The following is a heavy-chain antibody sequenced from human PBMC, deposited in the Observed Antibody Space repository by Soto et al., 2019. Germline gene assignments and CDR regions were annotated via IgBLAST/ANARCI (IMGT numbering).Heavy chain of an antibody. CDR2: ISKSGIDI. V-gene: IGHV3-48*03. J-gene: IGHJ3*02. CDR1: GFSFSTYE. Sequence: EVQLVESGGGLVQPGGSLRLSCAASGFSFSTYEMNWVRQAPGKGLEWVSYISKSGIDIYYADSVKGRFTISRDNANNSLYLQMNSLRAEDTAVYCCAPRKYGSFNIGAFDIWGQGTMVTVSS. D-gene: IGHD1-26*01. CDR3: APRKYGSFNIGAFDI.